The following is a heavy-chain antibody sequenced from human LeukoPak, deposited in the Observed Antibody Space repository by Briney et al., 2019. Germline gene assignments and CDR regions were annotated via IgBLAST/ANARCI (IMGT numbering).Heavy chain of an antibody. CDR1: GFTFSSYG. J-gene: IGHJ4*02. CDR3: AKGWQWLSSF. V-gene: IGHV3-30*18. Sequence: PGGSLRLSCAASGFTFSSYGMHWVRQAPGKGLEWVADISYDGSNKYCADSVKRRFTISRDNSKNTLYLQMNSLRAEDTAVYYCAKGWQWLSSFWGQGTLVTVSS. D-gene: IGHD6-19*01. CDR2: ISYDGSNK.